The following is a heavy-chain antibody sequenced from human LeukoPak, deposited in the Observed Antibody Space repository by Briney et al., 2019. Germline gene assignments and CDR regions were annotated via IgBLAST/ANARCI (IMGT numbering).Heavy chain of an antibody. D-gene: IGHD3-10*01. CDR3: AREPYGSGSYLNY. CDR1: GYSISSGYY. CDR2: IYHSGST. V-gene: IGHV4-38-2*02. Sequence: SEALSLTCTVSGYSISSGYYWGWIRQPPGKGLEWIGSIYHSGSTYYNPSLKSRVTISVDTSKNQFSLKLSSVTAADTAVYYCAREPYGSGSYLNYWGQGTLVTVSS. J-gene: IGHJ4*02.